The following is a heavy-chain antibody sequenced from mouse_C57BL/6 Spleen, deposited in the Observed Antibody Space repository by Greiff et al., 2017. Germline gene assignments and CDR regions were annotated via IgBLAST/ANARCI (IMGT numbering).Heavy chain of an antibody. CDR2: IRSKSNNYAT. V-gene: IGHV10-1*01. Sequence: EVMLVESGGGLVQPKGSLKLSCAASGFSFNTYAMNWVRQAPGKGLEWVARIRSKSNNYATYYADSVKDRFTISRDDSESMLYLQMNNLKTEDTAMYYCVRHYDYDGAYYFDYWGQGTTLTVSS. D-gene: IGHD2-4*01. CDR1: GFSFNTYA. CDR3: VRHYDYDGAYYFDY. J-gene: IGHJ2*01.